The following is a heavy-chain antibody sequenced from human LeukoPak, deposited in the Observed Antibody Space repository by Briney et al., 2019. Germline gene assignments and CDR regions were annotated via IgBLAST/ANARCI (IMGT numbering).Heavy chain of an antibody. CDR1: GGSISSTNYY. Sequence: SETLSLTCTVSGGSISSTNYYWGWIRQPPEKGLEWIGTIDYSESTYYNPSLKSRVTISIDTSKNQFSLKLTSVTAADTAVYYCARHSGSYYHYYYYYYMDVWGKGTTVSVSS. J-gene: IGHJ6*03. D-gene: IGHD1-26*01. CDR2: IDYSEST. V-gene: IGHV4-39*07. CDR3: ARHSGSYYHYYYYYYMDV.